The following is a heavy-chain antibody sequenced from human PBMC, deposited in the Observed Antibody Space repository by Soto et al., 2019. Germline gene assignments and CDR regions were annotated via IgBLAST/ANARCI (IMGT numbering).Heavy chain of an antibody. CDR3: AKDIRYGDYVRWFDP. J-gene: IGHJ5*02. CDR1: GFTFSSYA. CDR2: ITASGGRT. D-gene: IGHD5-12*01. Sequence: GSLRLSCTASGFTFSSYAMTWVRQAPGGGLEGVSGITASGGRTFYADSAKGRFTISRDNSRSTLYLQMNSLRAEDTAVYYCAKDIRYGDYVRWFDPWGQGTLVTVSS. V-gene: IGHV3-23*01.